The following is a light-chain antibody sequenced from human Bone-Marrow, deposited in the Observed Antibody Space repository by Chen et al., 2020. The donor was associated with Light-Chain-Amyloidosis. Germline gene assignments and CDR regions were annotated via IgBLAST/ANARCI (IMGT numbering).Light chain of an antibody. Sequence: QSALTQPASVSGSPGQSITISCSGTSTDIGGYNYVSWYQQHPGQAPKLVIYEVSNRPSGVSVRFSGSKSGHTASLTISGLQAEDEAEYFCSAYTINDWVFGAGTTVTVL. V-gene: IGLV2-14*01. CDR3: SAYTINDWV. J-gene: IGLJ3*02. CDR1: STDIGGYNY. CDR2: EVS.